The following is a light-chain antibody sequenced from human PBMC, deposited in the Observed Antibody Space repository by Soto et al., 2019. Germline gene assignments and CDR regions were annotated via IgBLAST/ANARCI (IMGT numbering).Light chain of an antibody. Sequence: DIVMTQSPDSLAVSLGERDTINCKSSQSVLYSSNNKNYLAWYQQRPGQPPKLLIYWASTRESGVPDRFSGSGSGTDFTLTITSLRAEDVAVYYCQQYESTPPTFGQGTKLEIK. CDR1: QSVLYSSNNKNY. V-gene: IGKV4-1*01. CDR2: WAS. CDR3: QQYESTPPT. J-gene: IGKJ2*01.